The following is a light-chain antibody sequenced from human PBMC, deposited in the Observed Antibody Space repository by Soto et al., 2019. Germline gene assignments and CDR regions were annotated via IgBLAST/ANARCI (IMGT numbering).Light chain of an antibody. CDR1: SSDVGAYNY. CDR3: SSFASSNTWV. CDR2: EVT. Sequence: QSALTQPPSASGSPGQSVTISCTGTSSDVGAYNYVSWYQQHAGKAPKLVIYEVTKRPSGVPDRFSGSKSANTASLTVSGLPAEDEADYYCSSFASSNTWVFGGGNKVTVL. V-gene: IGLV2-8*01. J-gene: IGLJ3*02.